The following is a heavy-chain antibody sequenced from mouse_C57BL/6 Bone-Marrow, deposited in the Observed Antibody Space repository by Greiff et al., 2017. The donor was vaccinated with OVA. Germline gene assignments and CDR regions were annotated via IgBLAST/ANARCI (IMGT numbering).Heavy chain of an antibody. CDR1: GFTFSDFY. Sequence: EVHLVESGGGLVQSGRSLRLSCATSGFTFSDFYMEWVRQAPGKGLEWIAASRNKANDYTTEYSASVKGRFIVSRDTSQSILYLQMNALRAEDTAIYYCARDPWYFDVWGTGTTVTVSS. V-gene: IGHV7-1*01. J-gene: IGHJ1*03. CDR3: ARDPWYFDV. CDR2: SRNKANDYTT.